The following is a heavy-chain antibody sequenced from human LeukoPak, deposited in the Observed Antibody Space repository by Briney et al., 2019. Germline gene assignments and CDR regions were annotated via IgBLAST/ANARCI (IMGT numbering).Heavy chain of an antibody. CDR3: ARLKARVTIFGVAGDY. Sequence: SETLSLTCTVSGGSISSSSYYWGWIRQPPGKGLEWIGSIYYSGSTNYNPSLKSRVTIPVDTSKNQFSLKLSSVTAADTAVYYCARLKARVTIFGVAGDYWGQGTLVTVSS. V-gene: IGHV4-39*07. CDR1: GGSISSSSYY. D-gene: IGHD3-3*01. CDR2: IYYSGST. J-gene: IGHJ4*02.